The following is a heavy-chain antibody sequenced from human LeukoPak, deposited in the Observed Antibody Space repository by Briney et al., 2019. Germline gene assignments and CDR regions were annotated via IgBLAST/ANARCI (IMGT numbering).Heavy chain of an antibody. Sequence: SETLSLTCIVSGGSISNYYWSWIRQPPGKGLEWIAYINYSGNNNYNPSLKSRVTISIDTSKNHFSPRLSSVTAADTAVYYCARRGYYDSGGYYGYWGQGTLVTVSS. CDR2: INYSGNN. CDR1: GGSISNYY. V-gene: IGHV4-59*08. J-gene: IGHJ4*02. D-gene: IGHD3-22*01. CDR3: ARRGYYDSGGYYGY.